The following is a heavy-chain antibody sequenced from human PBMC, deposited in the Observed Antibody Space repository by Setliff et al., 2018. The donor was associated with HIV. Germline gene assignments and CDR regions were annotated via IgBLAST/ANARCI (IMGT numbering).Heavy chain of an antibody. Sequence: PGGSLRLSCAASGFTFSTYWMNWVRQAPGKGLEWVANIRQDGSEKYYVDSVKGRFTISRDNAKNSLYLQMNSLRAEDTAVYYCARERMGRGYYYYLDVWGKGTTVTVSS. V-gene: IGHV3-7*01. CDR1: GFTFSTYW. CDR3: ARERMGRGYYYYLDV. CDR2: IRQDGSEK. J-gene: IGHJ6*03. D-gene: IGHD1-26*01.